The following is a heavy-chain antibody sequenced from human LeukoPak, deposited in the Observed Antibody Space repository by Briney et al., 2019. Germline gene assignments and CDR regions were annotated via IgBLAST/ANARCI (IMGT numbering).Heavy chain of an antibody. J-gene: IGHJ4*02. V-gene: IGHV4-30-4*01. D-gene: IGHD3-10*01. CDR1: GGSISSGDYY. CDR2: IYFSGST. CDR3: ARDTMGTTTFDY. Sequence: PSQTLSLTCTVSGGSISSGDYYWSWLRQPPGKGLEWIGYIYFSGSTYYDPSLKSRVTISVDTSKNQFSLKLSSVTAADTAVYYCARDTMGTTTFDYWGQGTLVTVSS.